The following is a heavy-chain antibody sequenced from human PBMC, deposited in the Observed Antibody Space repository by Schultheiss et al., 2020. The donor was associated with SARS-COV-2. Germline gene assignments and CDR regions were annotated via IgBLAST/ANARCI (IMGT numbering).Heavy chain of an antibody. D-gene: IGHD2-15*01. Sequence: GESLKISCAASGFTFSSYAMHWVRQAPGKGLEWVAVISYDGSNKYYADSVKGRFTISRDNSKNTLYLQMSSLRAEDTAVYYCVKEAAVVVAAPTFDYWGQGTLVTVSS. CDR2: ISYDGSNK. V-gene: IGHV3-30*14. CDR3: VKEAAVVVAAPTFDY. J-gene: IGHJ4*02. CDR1: GFTFSSYA.